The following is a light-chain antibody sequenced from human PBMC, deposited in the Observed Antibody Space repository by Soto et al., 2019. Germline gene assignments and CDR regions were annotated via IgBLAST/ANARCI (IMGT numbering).Light chain of an antibody. CDR3: AAWDDSLSGMV. CDR2: RNN. J-gene: IGLJ2*01. CDR1: SSNIGSNY. V-gene: IGLV1-47*01. Sequence: QPVLTQPRSASGTPGQRVTISCSGSSSNIGSNYVYWYQQLPGTAPKLLIYRNNQRPSGVPDRFSGSKSGTSASLAISRVRSEDEADYYCAAWDDSLSGMVFGGGTKLTVL.